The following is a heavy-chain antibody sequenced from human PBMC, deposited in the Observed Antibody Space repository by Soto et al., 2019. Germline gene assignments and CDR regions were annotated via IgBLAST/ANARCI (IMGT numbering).Heavy chain of an antibody. Sequence: GGSLRLSCAASGFTFSSYGMHWVRQAPGKGLEWVAVIWYDGSNKYYADSVKGRFTISRDNSKNTLYLQMNSLRAEDTAVYYCARDLSDVVFGDIDYWGQGTLVTVSS. D-gene: IGHD4-17*01. J-gene: IGHJ4*02. CDR1: GFTFSSYG. CDR2: IWYDGSNK. V-gene: IGHV3-33*01. CDR3: ARDLSDVVFGDIDY.